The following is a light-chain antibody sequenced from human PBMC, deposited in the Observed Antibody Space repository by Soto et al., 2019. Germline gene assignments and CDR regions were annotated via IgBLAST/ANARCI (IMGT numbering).Light chain of an antibody. CDR1: QDISNY. Sequence: DIQMTQSPSSLSASVGDRVTITCQASQDISNYLNWYQQKPGKAPKLLIYDASNLETGVPSRFSGSGSGTDFTFTIRSLQPEDIATYYCQQYDNLPFGGGTKVDIK. V-gene: IGKV1-33*01. CDR2: DAS. CDR3: QQYDNLP. J-gene: IGKJ4*01.